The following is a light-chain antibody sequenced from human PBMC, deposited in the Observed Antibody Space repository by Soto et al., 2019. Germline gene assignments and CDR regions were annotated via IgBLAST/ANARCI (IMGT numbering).Light chain of an antibody. Sequence: QSVLTQPRSVSGSPGQSVTISCTGTSSDFGAHNFVSWYQQHPGKAPKLIIYYISERPSGVPDRFSGSKSGNTASLTISGLQAEDEADYYCCSSAGSFTWVFGGGTKVTVL. CDR1: SSDFGAHNF. J-gene: IGLJ3*02. CDR2: YIS. V-gene: IGLV2-11*01. CDR3: CSSAGSFTWV.